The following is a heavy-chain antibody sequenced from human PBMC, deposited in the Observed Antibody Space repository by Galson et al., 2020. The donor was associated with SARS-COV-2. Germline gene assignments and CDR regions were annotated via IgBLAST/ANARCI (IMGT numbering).Heavy chain of an antibody. CDR3: ARDGGGSGTIDY. CDR2: IYYSGST. CDR1: GGSISSGGYY. D-gene: IGHD3-10*01. Sequence: SETLSLTCTVSGGSISSGGYYWSWIRQHPGKGLEWIGYIYYSGSTYYNPSLKSRVTISVHTSKNQFSLKLSSVTAADTAVYYCARDGGGSGTIDYWGQGTLVTVAS. J-gene: IGHJ4*02. V-gene: IGHV4-31*03.